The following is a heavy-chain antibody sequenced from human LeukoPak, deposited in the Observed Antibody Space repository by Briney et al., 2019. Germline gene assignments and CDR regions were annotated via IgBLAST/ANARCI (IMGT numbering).Heavy chain of an antibody. Sequence: HPGGSLRLSCAASGFTFSSYGMHWVRQAPGKGLEWVAVISYDGSNKYYADSVKGRFTISRDNSKNTLYLQMNSLRAEDTAVYYCAKDHYSGGTNDAFDIWGQGTMVTVSS. J-gene: IGHJ3*02. D-gene: IGHD1-1*01. CDR2: ISYDGSNK. CDR1: GFTFSSYG. V-gene: IGHV3-30*18. CDR3: AKDHYSGGTNDAFDI.